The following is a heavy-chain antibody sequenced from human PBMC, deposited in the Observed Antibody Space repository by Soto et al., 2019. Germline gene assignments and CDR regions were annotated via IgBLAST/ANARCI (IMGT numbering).Heavy chain of an antibody. CDR1: GFSFRSYG. CDR3: AKDVDAAAAAYFFDY. D-gene: IGHD6-13*01. V-gene: IGHV3-30*18. J-gene: IGHJ4*02. CDR2: ISYDGSDN. Sequence: GGSLRLSCAASGFSFRSYGMHWVCQAPGKGLEWVSVISYDGSDNYYADSVKGRFTISRDNSKNTLYLQVNSLRPEDTAVYYCAKDVDAAAAAYFFDYWGQGTLVTVSS.